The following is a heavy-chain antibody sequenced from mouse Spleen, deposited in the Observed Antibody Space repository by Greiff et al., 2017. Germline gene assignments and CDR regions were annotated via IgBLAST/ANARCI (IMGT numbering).Heavy chain of an antibody. CDR1: GYTFTSYW. Sequence: QVQLQQPGAELVKPGASVKMSCKASGYTFTSYWITWVKQRPGQGLEWIGDIYPGSGSTNYNEKFKSKATLTVDTSSSTAYMQLSSLTSEDSAVYYCARQLGLRKAWFAYWGQGTLVTVSA. CDR2: IYPGSGST. D-gene: IGHD3-1*01. V-gene: IGHV1-55*01. J-gene: IGHJ3*01. CDR3: ARQLGLRKAWFAY.